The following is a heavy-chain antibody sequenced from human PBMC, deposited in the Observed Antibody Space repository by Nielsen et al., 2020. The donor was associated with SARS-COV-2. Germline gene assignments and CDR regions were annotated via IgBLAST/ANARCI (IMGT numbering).Heavy chain of an antibody. V-gene: IGHV4-34*01. CDR1: GGSFSGYY. Sequence: SETLSLTCAVYGGSFSGYYWSWIRQPPGKGLEWIGEINHSGSTNYNPSLKSRVTISVDTSKNQFSLKLRSVTAADTAVYFCARGLMSGTPDFYYSYMDVWDKGSTVTISS. CDR3: ARGLMSGTPDFYYSYMDV. CDR2: INHSGST. J-gene: IGHJ6*03. D-gene: IGHD1-7*01.